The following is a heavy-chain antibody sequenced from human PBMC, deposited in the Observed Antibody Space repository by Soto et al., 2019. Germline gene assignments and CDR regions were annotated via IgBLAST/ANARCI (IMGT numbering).Heavy chain of an antibody. D-gene: IGHD2-21*01. V-gene: IGHV3-23*01. CDR2: ISAAGST. Sequence: EVQLLDSGGNLVQTGGSLRLSCAASGFTFSNYAMHWVRQAPGKGLEWVSTISAAGSTNYADSGQGRFTLSRDNSKNALCLQMNCLRAEDTAVYYCAKVPLRPYCFDYWGQGTLVTVSS. CDR1: GFTFSNYA. CDR3: AKVPLRPYCFDY. J-gene: IGHJ4*02.